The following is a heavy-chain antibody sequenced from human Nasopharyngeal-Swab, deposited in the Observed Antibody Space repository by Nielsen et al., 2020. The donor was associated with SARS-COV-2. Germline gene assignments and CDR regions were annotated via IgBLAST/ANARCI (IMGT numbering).Heavy chain of an antibody. J-gene: IGHJ4*02. CDR3: ARDGNCSGGSCYSYFDY. D-gene: IGHD2-15*01. V-gene: IGHV4-30-4*01. CDR2: IYYSGST. Sequence: RQAPGKGLEWIGYIYYSGSTYYNPSLKRRVTISVPSSKNQFSLKLSSVTAADTAVYYCARDGNCSGGSCYSYFDYWGQGTLVTVSS.